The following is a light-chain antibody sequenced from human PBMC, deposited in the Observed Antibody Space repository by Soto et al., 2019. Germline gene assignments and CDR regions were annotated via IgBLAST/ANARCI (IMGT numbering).Light chain of an antibody. CDR1: NIGSKT. CDR3: QVWDSSSNLYVV. V-gene: IGLV3-21*04. J-gene: IGLJ2*01. Sequence: SSELTQPPSVSVAPGKTARVTCAGSNIGSKTVHWYQQKPGQAPVLVIYYDSDRPSGIPERFSGSNSGNTATLTISRVEAGDEADYYCQVWDSSSNLYVVFGGGTQLTVL. CDR2: YDS.